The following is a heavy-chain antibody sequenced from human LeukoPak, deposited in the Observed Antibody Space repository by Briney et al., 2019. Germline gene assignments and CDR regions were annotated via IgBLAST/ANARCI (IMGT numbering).Heavy chain of an antibody. D-gene: IGHD6-19*01. Sequence: ASVKVSCKASGYTFTSYDINWVRQATGQRPEWMGWMNPNSGNKGYAQKFQGRVSMTMNTSITTAYMELSSLRSEDTAVYYCARGPQWRGDYYYMDVWGRGTTVTVSS. CDR3: ARGPQWRGDYYYMDV. CDR2: MNPNSGNK. V-gene: IGHV1-8*01. J-gene: IGHJ6*03. CDR1: GYTFTSYD.